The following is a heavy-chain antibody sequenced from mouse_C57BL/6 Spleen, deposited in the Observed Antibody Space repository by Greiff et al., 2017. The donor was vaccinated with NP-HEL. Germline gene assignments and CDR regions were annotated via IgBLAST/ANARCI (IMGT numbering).Heavy chain of an antibody. CDR1: GYAFSSSW. Sequence: VKLMESGPELVKPGASVKISCKASGYAFSSSWMNWVKQRPGKGLEWIGRIYPGDGDTNYNGKFKGKATLTADKSSSTAYMQLSSLTSEDSAVYFCARPYYYGSTSYAMDYWGQGTSVTVSS. CDR2: IYPGDGDT. CDR3: ARPYYYGSTSYAMDY. D-gene: IGHD1-1*01. V-gene: IGHV1-82*01. J-gene: IGHJ4*01.